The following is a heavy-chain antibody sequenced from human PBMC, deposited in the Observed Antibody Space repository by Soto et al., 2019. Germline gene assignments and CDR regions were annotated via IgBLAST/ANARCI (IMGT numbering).Heavy chain of an antibody. CDR2: IIPILGIE. J-gene: IGHJ4*02. V-gene: IGHV1-69*02. Sequence: QVQLVQSGAEVKKPGSSVKVSCKASGGTFNDYTIIWVRQAPGQGLEWMGNIIPILGIETYAPKFQGRVRIYADKATSTVYILLSSLRPDDTAIDYCADIQLICTWGQGNLVNVSS. CDR3: ADIQLICT. D-gene: IGHD1-1*01. CDR1: GGTFNDYT.